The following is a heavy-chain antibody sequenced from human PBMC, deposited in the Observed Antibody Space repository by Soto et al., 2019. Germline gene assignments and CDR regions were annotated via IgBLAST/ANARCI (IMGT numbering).Heavy chain of an antibody. CDR1: GGTFSSYT. D-gene: IGHD1-1*01. J-gene: IGHJ5*02. V-gene: IGHV1-69*02. CDR2: IIPILGIA. CDR3: AVGTTGTGDWFDP. Sequence: QVQLVQSGAEVKKPGSSVKVSCKASGGTFSSYTISWVRQAPGQGLEWMGRIIPILGIANYAQKFQGRVTITADKATSTAYMELSSLRSEDTAVYYCAVGTTGTGDWFDPWGQRTLVTVSS.